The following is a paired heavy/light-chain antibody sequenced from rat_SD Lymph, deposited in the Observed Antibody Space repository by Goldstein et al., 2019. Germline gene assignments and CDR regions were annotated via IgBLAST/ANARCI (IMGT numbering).Heavy chain of an antibody. Sequence: EVQLVESGGGLVQPGRSLKLSCAASGFTFSNYGMAWVRQAPTKGLEWVATISYDGSSTYYRDSVKGRFTISRDNAKSTLYLQMDSLRSEDTATYYCARHSRPALRVYENWFAYWGQGTLVTVSS. CDR2: ISYDGSST. D-gene: IGHD1-9*01. V-gene: IGHV5-29*01. J-gene: IGHJ3*01. CDR1: GFTFSNYG. CDR3: ARHSRPALRVYENWFAY.
Light chain of an antibody. CDR1: SSVSY. CDR2: DTS. V-gene: IGKV4S7*01. J-gene: IGKJ2-1*01. Sequence: EIVLTQSPTTMAASPGEKVTITCRASSSVSYMHWYQQKPGASPKPWIYDTSKLASGVPNRFSGSGSGTSYSLTISSMETEDTATYYCQQWSSNSPTFGAGTKLELK. CDR3: QQWSSNSPT.